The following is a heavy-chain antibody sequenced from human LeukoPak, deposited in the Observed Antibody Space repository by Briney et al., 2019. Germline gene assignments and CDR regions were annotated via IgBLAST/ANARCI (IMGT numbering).Heavy chain of an antibody. Sequence: GGFLRLSCAASEFTFSSYSMNWVRQAPGKGLEWVSYITNSGNSKSYADSVKGRFTISRDNTKNSLYLQMNGLRAEDTAVYYCLCSSSSRFDYWGQGTLVTVSS. J-gene: IGHJ4*02. D-gene: IGHD6-6*01. CDR1: EFTFSSYS. V-gene: IGHV3-48*01. CDR3: LCSSSSRFDY. CDR2: ITNSGNSK.